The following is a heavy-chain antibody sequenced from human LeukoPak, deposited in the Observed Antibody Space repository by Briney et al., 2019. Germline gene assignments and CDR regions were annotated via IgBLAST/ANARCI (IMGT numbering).Heavy chain of an antibody. CDR3: TAEKNGSPHY. D-gene: IGHD2-8*01. CDR2: IYYTGST. CDR1: RGSVSSSTYY. V-gene: IGHV4-39*07. J-gene: IGHJ4*02. Sequence: SEALSLTCTVSRGSVSSSTYYWSWVRQPPGKGLEWIASIYYTGSTYYNPSLKSRVTISLDMSKNEFFLTMTSVTAADTAVYFCTAEKNGSPHYWGQGTQVTVSS.